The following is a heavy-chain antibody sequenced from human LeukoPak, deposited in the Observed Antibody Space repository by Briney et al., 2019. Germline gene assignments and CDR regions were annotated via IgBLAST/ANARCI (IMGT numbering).Heavy chain of an antibody. J-gene: IGHJ4*02. V-gene: IGHV3-11*01. Sequence: GGSLRLSCAASGFTFSDYYMSWIRQAPGKGLEWVSYISSSGSTIYYADSVKGRFTISRDNAKNSLYLQMNSLRAEDKAVYYCAREGDSSSQLYGFDYWGQGTLVTVSS. CDR1: GFTFSDYY. D-gene: IGHD6-13*01. CDR3: AREGDSSSQLYGFDY. CDR2: ISSSGSTI.